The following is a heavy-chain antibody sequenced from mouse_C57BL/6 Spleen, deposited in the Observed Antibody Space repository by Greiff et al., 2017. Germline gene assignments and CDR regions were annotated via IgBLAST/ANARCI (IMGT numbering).Heavy chain of an antibody. CDR2: IDPSDSYT. V-gene: IGHV1-69*01. D-gene: IGHD2-1*01. Sequence: QVQLQQPGAELVMPGASVKLSCKASGYTFTSYWMHWVKQRPGQGLEWIGEIDPSDSYTNYNQKFKGKSTLTVDKPSSTAYMQLSSLTSEDSAVYYCARGGNGKGAWFAYWGQGTLVTVSA. J-gene: IGHJ3*01. CDR3: ARGGNGKGAWFAY. CDR1: GYTFTSYW.